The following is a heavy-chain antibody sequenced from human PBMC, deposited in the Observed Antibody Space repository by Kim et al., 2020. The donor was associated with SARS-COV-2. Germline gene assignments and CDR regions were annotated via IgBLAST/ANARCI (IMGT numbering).Heavy chain of an antibody. D-gene: IGHD2-2*01. CDR3: ARHCGRGVPPVIDY. CDR1: GGSISSSDYY. V-gene: IGHV4-39*01. Sequence: SETLSLTCTVSGGSISSSDYYWGWIRQPPEKGLLWIVSIYYAWNTYDNPSLKSRVCISVDTSKNHFSLNLISVTAADTAIYYCARHCGRGVPPVIDYWGQGTLVTVSS. J-gene: IGHJ4*02. CDR2: IYYAWNT.